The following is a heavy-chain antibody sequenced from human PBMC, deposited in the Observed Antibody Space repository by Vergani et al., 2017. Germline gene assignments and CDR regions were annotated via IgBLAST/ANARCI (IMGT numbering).Heavy chain of an antibody. CDR1: GGTFSSYA. D-gene: IGHD1-26*01. CDR2: IIPIFGTA. J-gene: IGHJ5*02. Sequence: QVQLVQSGAEVKKPGSSVKVSCKAFGGTFSSYAISWVRQAPGQGREWMGGIIPIFGTANYAQKFQGRGTLTADESTSTAYMELSSLRSEDTAVYYCATEFRPGGYYMFWFDPWGQGTLVTVSS. V-gene: IGHV1-69*01. CDR3: ATEFRPGGYYMFWFDP.